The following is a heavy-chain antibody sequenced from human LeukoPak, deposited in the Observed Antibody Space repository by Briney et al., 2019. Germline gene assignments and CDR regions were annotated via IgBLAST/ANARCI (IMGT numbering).Heavy chain of an antibody. D-gene: IGHD3-16*01. CDR3: ARDWGPWRNWFDP. CDR2: TYTDGTT. Sequence: SETLSLTCTVSGDPISRGSYYWSWIRQPAGKGLEWIGRTYTDGTTNYKPSGIAGATTYNPSLKSRVTMSVDTSKNQFSLNLRSVTAADTAVYYCARDWGPWRNWFDPWGQGTLVTVS. CDR1: GDPISRGSYY. J-gene: IGHJ5*02. V-gene: IGHV4-61*02.